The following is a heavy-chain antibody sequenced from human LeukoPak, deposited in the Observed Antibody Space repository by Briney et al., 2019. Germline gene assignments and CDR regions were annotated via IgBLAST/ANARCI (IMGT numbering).Heavy chain of an antibody. Sequence: PGRSLRLSCAASGFNFNNYAMSWVRQAPGKGLEWVSGISGNGGNTYYADSVKGQFTISRDNSKNTLYLQMNSLRAEDTAVYYCAKDPRSSGYFDYWGQGTLVTVPS. CDR3: AKDPRSSGYFDY. CDR1: GFNFNNYA. CDR2: ISGNGGNT. V-gene: IGHV3-23*01. J-gene: IGHJ4*02. D-gene: IGHD3-10*01.